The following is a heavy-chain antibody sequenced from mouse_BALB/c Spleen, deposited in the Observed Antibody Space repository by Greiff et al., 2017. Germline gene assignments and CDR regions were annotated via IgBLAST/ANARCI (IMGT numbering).Heavy chain of an antibody. V-gene: IGHV2-2*02. Sequence: VMLVESGPGLVQPSQSLSITCTVSGFSLTSYGVHWVRQSPGKGLEWLGVIWSGGSTDYNAAFISRLSISKDNSKSQVFFKMNSLQANDTAIYYCAREGGLYYYAMDYWGQGTSVTVSS. CDR3: AREGGLYYYAMDY. CDR2: IWSGGST. CDR1: GFSLTSYG. J-gene: IGHJ4*01. D-gene: IGHD2-3*01.